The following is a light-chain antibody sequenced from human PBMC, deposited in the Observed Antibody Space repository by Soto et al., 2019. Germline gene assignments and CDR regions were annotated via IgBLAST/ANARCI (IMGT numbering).Light chain of an antibody. CDR3: SSYTSRSPVV. CDR2: EVS. CDR1: SSDVGGYNY. Sequence: QSVLTQPAAVSGSPGQSITISYTGSSSDVGGYNYVSWYQQHPGKAPKLMIFEVSHRPSGVSNRFSGSKSGNTASLTISGLQAEDEADYYCSSYTSRSPVVFGGGTKLTVL. V-gene: IGLV2-14*01. J-gene: IGLJ2*01.